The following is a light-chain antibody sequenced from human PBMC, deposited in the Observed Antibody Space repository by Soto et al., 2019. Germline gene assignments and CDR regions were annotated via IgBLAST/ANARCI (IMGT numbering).Light chain of an antibody. CDR1: SSDVGGYNY. J-gene: IGLJ3*02. V-gene: IGLV2-11*01. Sequence: QSALTQPRSVSGSPGQSVTISCTGTSSDVGGYNYVSWYQQHPGKAPKLMIYDVNKRPSGVPDRFSASKSGNTASLTISGLQAEDEADYYCCSYAGNYNWVFGGGTKVTVL. CDR2: DVN. CDR3: CSYAGNYNWV.